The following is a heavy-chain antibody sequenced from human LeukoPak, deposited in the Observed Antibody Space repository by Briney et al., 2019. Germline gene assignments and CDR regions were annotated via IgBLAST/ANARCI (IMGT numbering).Heavy chain of an antibody. Sequence: ASVKVSCKASGYTFTSYDINWVRQAPGQGLEWMGWISAYNGNTNYAQKLQGRVTMTTDTSTSTAYMELRSLRSDDTAVYYCARCGYSYGTDAFDIWGQGTMVTVSS. V-gene: IGHV1-18*01. CDR2: ISAYNGNT. CDR3: ARCGYSYGTDAFDI. J-gene: IGHJ3*02. CDR1: GYTFTSYD. D-gene: IGHD5-18*01.